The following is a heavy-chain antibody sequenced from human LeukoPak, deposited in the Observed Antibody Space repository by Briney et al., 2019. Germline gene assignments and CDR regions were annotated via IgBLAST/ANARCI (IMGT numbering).Heavy chain of an antibody. CDR2: IWYDASNK. Sequence: GGSLRLSCAASGFTFSSYGMHWVRQAPGKGLEWVAVIWYDASNKYYVDSVKGRFTISRDNSKNTLYLQMNSLRDDDTAVYYCVRGVGVSRFNYLDPWGQGTLVIVSS. CDR1: GFTFSSYG. V-gene: IGHV3-33*08. D-gene: IGHD1-7*01. J-gene: IGHJ5*02. CDR3: VRGVGVSRFNYLDP.